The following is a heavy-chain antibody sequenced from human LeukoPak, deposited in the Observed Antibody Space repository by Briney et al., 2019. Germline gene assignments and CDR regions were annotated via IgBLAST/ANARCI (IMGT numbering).Heavy chain of an antibody. D-gene: IGHD1-7*01. CDR3: ARTVNWNYGTFYFDY. V-gene: IGHV4-30-4*02. Sequence: SETLSLTCTVSGGSISSGDYSWSWIRQPPGKGLEWIGYIYYSGSTYYNPSLKSRVTISVDTSKNQFSLKLSSVTAADTAVYYCARTVNWNYGTFYFDYWGQGTLVTVSS. CDR1: GGSISSGDYS. J-gene: IGHJ4*02. CDR2: IYYSGST.